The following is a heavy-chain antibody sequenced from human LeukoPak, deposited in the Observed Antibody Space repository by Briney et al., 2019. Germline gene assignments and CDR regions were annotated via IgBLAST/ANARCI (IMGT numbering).Heavy chain of an antibody. CDR1: GYTFTSYY. D-gene: IGHD4-11*01. CDR2: INPSGGST. V-gene: IGHV1-46*01. CDR3: ARDDYSNRRPHHFDY. Sequence: GASVKVSCKASGYTFTSYYMHWVRQAPGQGLEWMGIINPSGGSTSYAQKFQGRVTMTRDTSTSTVYMELSSLRSEDTAVYYCARDDYSNRRPHHFDYWGQGTLVTVSS. J-gene: IGHJ4*02.